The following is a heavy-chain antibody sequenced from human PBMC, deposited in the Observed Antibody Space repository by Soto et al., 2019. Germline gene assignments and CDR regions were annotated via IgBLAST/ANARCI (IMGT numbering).Heavy chain of an antibody. CDR1: GVTFSSYA. Sequence: GGSLRLSCAASGVTFSSYAMSWVRQAPGKGLEWVSAISGSGGSTYYADSVKGRFTISRDNSKNTLYLQMNSLRAEDTAVYYCAKDLFIAVAKNYYFDYWGQGTLVTVSS. CDR3: AKDLFIAVAKNYYFDY. D-gene: IGHD6-19*01. CDR2: ISGSGGST. J-gene: IGHJ4*02. V-gene: IGHV3-23*01.